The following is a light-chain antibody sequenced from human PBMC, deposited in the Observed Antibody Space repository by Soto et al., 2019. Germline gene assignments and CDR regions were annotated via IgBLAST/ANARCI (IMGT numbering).Light chain of an antibody. Sequence: QSVLTQPPSVSGAPGQRVTISCTGSNSNIGAGYDVHWYQQLPGTAPRLLIYGDTNRPSGVPDRFSGSKSGTSASLAITGLQAEDEADYYCQSYDKNLSSGGVFGGGTKVTVL. CDR3: QSYDKNLSSGGV. J-gene: IGLJ2*01. V-gene: IGLV1-40*01. CDR2: GDT. CDR1: NSNIGAGYD.